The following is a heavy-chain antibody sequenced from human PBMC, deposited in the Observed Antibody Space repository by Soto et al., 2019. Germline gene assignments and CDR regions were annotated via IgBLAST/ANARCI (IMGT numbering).Heavy chain of an antibody. J-gene: IGHJ4*02. CDR1: GFTFSSHA. Sequence: GGSLRLSCAASGFTFSSHAMSWVRQAPGKGLEWVSAISGSGGSTYYADSVKGRFTISRDNSKNTLYLQMNSLRAEDTAVYYCAKDKAPGYYDFWSGYYLVTFFDYWGQGTLVTVSS. CDR2: ISGSGGST. CDR3: AKDKAPGYYDFWSGYYLVTFFDY. V-gene: IGHV3-23*01. D-gene: IGHD3-3*01.